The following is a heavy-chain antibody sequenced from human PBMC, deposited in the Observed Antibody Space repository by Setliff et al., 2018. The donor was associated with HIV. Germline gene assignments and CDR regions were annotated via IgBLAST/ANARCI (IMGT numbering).Heavy chain of an antibody. D-gene: IGHD1-26*01. CDR3: ARHRGRDLSGEELDYYYMDV. CDR1: GYSFTTYW. V-gene: IGHV5-51*01. J-gene: IGHJ6*03. CDR2: IYPGDSDT. Sequence: GESLKISCQGSGYSFTTYWIGWVRQMPGKGLEWMGIIYPGDSDTRYSPSFQGQVTISADKSISTAYLQWSSLKASDTAMYYCARHRGRDLSGEELDYYYMDVWGKGTTVTVSS.